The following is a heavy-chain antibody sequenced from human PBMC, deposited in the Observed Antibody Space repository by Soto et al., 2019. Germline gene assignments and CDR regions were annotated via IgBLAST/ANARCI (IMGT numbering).Heavy chain of an antibody. CDR3: ASRRTTTLHY. J-gene: IGHJ4*02. D-gene: IGHD1-1*01. CDR1: GGSISSGSYY. V-gene: IGHV4-39*01. CDR2: IYYSGST. Sequence: PSDTLYLTCTVSGGSISSGSYYWGWIRQPPGKGLQWIGSIYYSGSTYYNPSLKSRVTISVDTSKNQFSLNLSSVTAADTAVYYCASRRTTTLHYWGQGTLVTVSS.